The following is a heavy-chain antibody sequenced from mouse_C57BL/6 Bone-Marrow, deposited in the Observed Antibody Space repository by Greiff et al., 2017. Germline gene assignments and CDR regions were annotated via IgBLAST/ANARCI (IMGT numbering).Heavy chain of an antibody. V-gene: IGHV5-9-1*02. J-gene: IGHJ1*03. CDR2: ISSGGDYI. Sequence: EVKVVESGEGLVKPGGSLKLSCAASGFTFSSYAMSWVRQTPEKRLEWVAYISSGGDYIYYADTVKGRFTISRDNARNTLYLQMSSLKSEDTAMYYCTRDYYGQRYFDVWGTGTTVTVSS. CDR1: GFTFSSYA. D-gene: IGHD1-2*01. CDR3: TRDYYGQRYFDV.